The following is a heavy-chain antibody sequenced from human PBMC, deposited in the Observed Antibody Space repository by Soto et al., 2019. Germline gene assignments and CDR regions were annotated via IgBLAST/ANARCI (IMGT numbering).Heavy chain of an antibody. Sequence: PSETLSLTCAVYGVSFSGYYWSWIRQPPGKGLEWIGEINHSGSTNYNPSLKSRVTISVDTSKNQFSLKLSSVTAADPAVYYCARGKWLRSSFDYWGQGTLVTASS. CDR2: INHSGST. J-gene: IGHJ4*02. V-gene: IGHV4-34*01. CDR3: ARGKWLRSSFDY. D-gene: IGHD5-12*01. CDR1: GVSFSGYY.